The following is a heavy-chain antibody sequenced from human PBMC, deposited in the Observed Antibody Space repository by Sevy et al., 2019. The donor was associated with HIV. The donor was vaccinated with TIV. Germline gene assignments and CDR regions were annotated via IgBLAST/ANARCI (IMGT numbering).Heavy chain of an antibody. D-gene: IGHD3-22*01. J-gene: IGHJ4*02. CDR2: FDPEDGET. CDR1: GYTLTKLA. V-gene: IGHV1-24*01. CDR3: AITKDYYDNSGSPFDY. Sequence: ASVKVSCKVSGYTLTKLAMHWVRQAPGKGLGWMGTFDPEDGETIYAQKFQGRVTMTEDTSIDIAYMELSSLRSEDTAVFYCAITKDYYDNSGSPFDYWGQGTLVTVSS.